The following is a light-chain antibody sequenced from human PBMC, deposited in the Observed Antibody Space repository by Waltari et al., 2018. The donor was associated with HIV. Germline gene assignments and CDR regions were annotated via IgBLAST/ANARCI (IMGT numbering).Light chain of an antibody. CDR3: LLYNGISWV. V-gene: IGLV7-43*01. Sequence: QTVVTQEPSLTVSPGETVTLPRASSTGMLTSGDYANWVQQTPGQAPRSLIYSFSNRHPGTPARFSGSLLGGKAVLTLSGVLPDDEAEYYCLLYNGISWVFGGGTKLTVL. CDR1: TGMLTSGDY. CDR2: SFS. J-gene: IGLJ3*02.